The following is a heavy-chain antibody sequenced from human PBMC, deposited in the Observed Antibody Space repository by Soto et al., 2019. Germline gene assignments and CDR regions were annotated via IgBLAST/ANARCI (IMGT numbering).Heavy chain of an antibody. V-gene: IGHV3-30-3*01. CDR1: GFTFSSYA. CDR2: ISYDGSNK. CDR3: ARATGRPGIILFDY. Sequence: PGGSLRLSCAASGFTFSSYAMHWVRQAPGKGLEWVAVISYDGSNKYYADSVKGRFTISRDKSKNTLYLQMASLRPEDSAMYFCARATGRPGIILFDYLVQGAMVTVPS. J-gene: IGHJ4*02. D-gene: IGHD3-16*02.